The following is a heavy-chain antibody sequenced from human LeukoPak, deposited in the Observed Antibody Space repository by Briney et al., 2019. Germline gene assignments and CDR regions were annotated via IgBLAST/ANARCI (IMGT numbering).Heavy chain of an antibody. CDR1: GFSFTTSA. V-gene: IGHV3-23*01. D-gene: IGHD2-2*01. J-gene: IGHJ4*02. CDR2: ISATGGST. Sequence: GGSLCLSCPASGFSFTTSAMTWVRQAPGEGLEWVSCISATGGSTYYADCVKGRFSIYRDNSKHTLYLQMSSLRADDTAVYYCAKLLQPAVHCHAFDHWGQGTLVTVPS. CDR3: AKLLQPAVHCHAFDH.